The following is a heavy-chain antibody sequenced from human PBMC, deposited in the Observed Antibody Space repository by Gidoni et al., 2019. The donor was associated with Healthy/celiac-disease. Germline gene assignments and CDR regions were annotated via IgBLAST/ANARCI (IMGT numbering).Heavy chain of an antibody. Sequence: QVQLQQWGAGLLKPSETLSRTCAVYGGSFSGYYWSWIRQPPGKGLEWIGEINHSGSTNYNPSLKSRVTISVDTSKNQFSLKLSSVTAADTAVYYCARQRGYSGYDPFDYWGQGTLVTVSS. V-gene: IGHV4-34*01. CDR2: INHSGST. CDR3: ARQRGYSGYDPFDY. D-gene: IGHD5-12*01. CDR1: GGSFSGYY. J-gene: IGHJ4*02.